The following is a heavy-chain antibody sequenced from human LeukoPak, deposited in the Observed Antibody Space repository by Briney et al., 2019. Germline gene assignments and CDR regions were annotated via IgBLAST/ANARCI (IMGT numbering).Heavy chain of an antibody. Sequence: ASVKVSCKASGYTFTCYGISWVRQAPGQGLEWMGWISAYNGNTNYAQKLQGRVTMTTDTSTSTAYMELRSLRSDDTAVYYCARDTDYYGSGSYYNSHFDYWGQGTLVTVSS. D-gene: IGHD3-10*01. J-gene: IGHJ4*02. CDR3: ARDTDYYGSGSYYNSHFDY. V-gene: IGHV1-18*01. CDR1: GYTFTCYG. CDR2: ISAYNGNT.